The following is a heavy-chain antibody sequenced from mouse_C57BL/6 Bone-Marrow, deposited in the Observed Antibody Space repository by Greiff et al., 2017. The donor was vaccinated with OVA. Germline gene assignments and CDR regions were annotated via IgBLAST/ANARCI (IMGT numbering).Heavy chain of an antibody. J-gene: IGHJ2*01. CDR3: ARWGNYGSSYEDY. CDR2: IDPSDSYT. D-gene: IGHD1-1*01. Sequence: QVQLKQPGAELVMPGASVKLSCKASGYTFTSYWMHWVKQRPGQGLEWIGEIDPSDSYTNYNQKFKGKSTLTVDKSSSTAYMQLSSLTSEDSAVYYCARWGNYGSSYEDYWGQGTTLTVSS. V-gene: IGHV1-69*01. CDR1: GYTFTSYW.